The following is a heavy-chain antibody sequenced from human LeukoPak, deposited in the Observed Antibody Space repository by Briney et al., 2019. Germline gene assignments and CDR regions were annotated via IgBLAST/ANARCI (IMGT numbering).Heavy chain of an antibody. CDR3: ARERYHYGMDV. V-gene: IGHV4-59*01. J-gene: IGHJ6*02. D-gene: IGHD3-9*01. CDR2: IYYSGST. Sequence: SETLSLTCAVYGGSFSGYYWSWIRQPPGKGLEWIGYIYYSGSTNYNPSLKSRVTISVDTSKNQFSLKLSSVTAADTAVYYCARERYHYGMDVWGQGTTVTVSS. CDR1: GGSFSGYY.